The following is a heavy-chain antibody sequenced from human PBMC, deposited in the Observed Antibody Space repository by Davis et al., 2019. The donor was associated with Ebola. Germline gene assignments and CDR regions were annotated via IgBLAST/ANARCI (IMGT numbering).Heavy chain of an antibody. Sequence: PGGSLRLSCAASGFTFSSHSMNWVRQAPGKGLEWVSSISSSSSNIYYADSVKGRFTISRDNAGNSLYLQMNSLRAEDTAVYTCARVGRQDKDWYFDLWGRGTLVTVSS. CDR2: ISSSSSNI. V-gene: IGHV3-21*01. CDR3: ARVGRQDKDWYFDL. J-gene: IGHJ2*01. CDR1: GFTFSSHS.